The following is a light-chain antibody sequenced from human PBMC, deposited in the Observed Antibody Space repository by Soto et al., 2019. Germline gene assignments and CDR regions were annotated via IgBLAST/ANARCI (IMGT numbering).Light chain of an antibody. V-gene: IGLV1-51*01. CDR1: SSNIGNNY. Sequence: QSVLTQPPSVSAAPGQKVTISCSGSSSNIGNNYVSWYQQLPGAAPKLLIYDNDERPSGIPDRFSGSKSGNTASLTISGLQAEDEADYYCGSYTTSSNYVFGTGTKVTVL. J-gene: IGLJ1*01. CDR2: DND. CDR3: GSYTTSSNYV.